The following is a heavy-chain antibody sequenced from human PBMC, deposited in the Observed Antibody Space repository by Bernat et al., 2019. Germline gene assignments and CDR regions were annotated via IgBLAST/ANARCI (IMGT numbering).Heavy chain of an antibody. Sequence: VQLLESGGGLVQPGGSLRLSCAASGFTFSSYAMSWVRQAPGKGLEWVSAISGSGGSTYYADSVKGRFTISRDNSKNTLYLQMNSLRAEDTAVYYWANDSGGDIFSNAFDIWGQGTMVTVSS. J-gene: IGHJ3*02. V-gene: IGHV3-23*01. CDR2: ISGSGGST. CDR3: ANDSGGDIFSNAFDI. D-gene: IGHD3-9*01. CDR1: GFTFSSYA.